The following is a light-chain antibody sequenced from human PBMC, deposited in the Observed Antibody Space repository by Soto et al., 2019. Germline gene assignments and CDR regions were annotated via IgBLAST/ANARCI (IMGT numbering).Light chain of an antibody. Sequence: DIQMTQSPSSLSASVGDRVTITCRASQGISNYLDWYQQIPGKVPKLLISAASTLQSGVPSRFSGSGSGTDFTLTISILQPEDVATYYCQKYTNVPAFGGGTKVEIK. J-gene: IGKJ4*01. CDR1: QGISNY. CDR2: AAS. V-gene: IGKV1-27*01. CDR3: QKYTNVPA.